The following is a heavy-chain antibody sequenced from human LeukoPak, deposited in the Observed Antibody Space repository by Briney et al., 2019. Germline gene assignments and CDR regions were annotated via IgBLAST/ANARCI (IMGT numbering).Heavy chain of an antibody. CDR1: GFTFSSYV. CDR2: ISSGGSTI. D-gene: IGHD5-12*01. V-gene: IGHV3-48*03. Sequence: GGSLRLSCAASGFTFSSYVMHWVRQAPGKGLEWVSYISSGGSTIYYADSVRGRFTISRDNAKNSLYLQMNSLRAEDTAVYYCARAVGYSGFSDYWGQGTLVTVSS. J-gene: IGHJ4*02. CDR3: ARAVGYSGFSDY.